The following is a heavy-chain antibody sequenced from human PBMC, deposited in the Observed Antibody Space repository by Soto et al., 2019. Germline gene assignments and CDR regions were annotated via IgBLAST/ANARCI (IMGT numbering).Heavy chain of an antibody. J-gene: IGHJ6*02. V-gene: IGHV4-39*01. D-gene: IGHD3-10*01. CDR2: IYYSGST. CDR3: ARQGTYGSGYYYGMDV. CDR1: GGSISSSSYY. Sequence: SETLSLTCTVSGGSISSSSYYWCWIRQPPGKGLEWIGSIYYSGSTYYNPSLKSRVTISVDTSKNQFSLKLSSVTAADTAVYYCARQGTYGSGYYYGMDVWGQGTTVT.